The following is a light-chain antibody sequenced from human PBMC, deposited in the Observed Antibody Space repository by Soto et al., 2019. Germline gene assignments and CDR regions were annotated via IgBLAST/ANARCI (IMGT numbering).Light chain of an antibody. J-gene: IGKJ4*01. Sequence: DIQMTQSRSTLSASVGDRVTITCRASQSISSWLAWYQQKPGKAPKLLVYQASTLESGVPSTFSGSGSGTEFSLTVSSLQPDDFATYYCLQYDNYPLTFGGGTKVDI. CDR2: QAS. CDR3: LQYDNYPLT. V-gene: IGKV1-5*03. CDR1: QSISSW.